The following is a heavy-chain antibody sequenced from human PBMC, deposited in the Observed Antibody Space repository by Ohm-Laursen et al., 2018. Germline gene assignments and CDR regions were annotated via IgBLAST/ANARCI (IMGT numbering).Heavy chain of an antibody. Sequence: SETLSLTWAVYGGSFSGYYWSWIRQPPGKGLEWIGEINHSGSTNYNPSLKSRVTISVDTSKNQFSLKLSSVTAADTAVYYCARGRDIVVGAAAIWFDPWGQGTLVTVSS. D-gene: IGHD2-2*01. CDR1: GGSFSGYY. CDR3: ARGRDIVVGAAAIWFDP. CDR2: INHSGST. V-gene: IGHV4-34*01. J-gene: IGHJ5*02.